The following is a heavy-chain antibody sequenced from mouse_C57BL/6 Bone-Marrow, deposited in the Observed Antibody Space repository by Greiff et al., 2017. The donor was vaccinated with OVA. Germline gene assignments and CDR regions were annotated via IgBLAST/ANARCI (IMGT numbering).Heavy chain of an antibody. D-gene: IGHD4-1*01. V-gene: IGHV1-50*01. J-gene: IGHJ2*01. CDR2: IDPSDSYT. CDR1: GYTFTSYW. CDR3: ARTCLNWADY. Sequence: QVQLKQPGAELVKPGASVKLSCKASGYTFTSYWMQWVKQRPGQGLEWIGEIDPSDSYTNYNQKFKGKATLTVDTSSSTAYMQLSSLTSEDSAVYYCARTCLNWADYWGQGTTLTVSS.